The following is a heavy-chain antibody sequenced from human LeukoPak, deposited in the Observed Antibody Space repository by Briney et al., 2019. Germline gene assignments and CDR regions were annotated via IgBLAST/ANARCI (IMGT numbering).Heavy chain of an antibody. CDR1: GFTFSNYN. V-gene: IGHV3-48*04. J-gene: IGHJ1*01. D-gene: IGHD6-13*01. Sequence: GGSLRLSCAASGFTFSNYNLNWVRQAPGKGLEWVSYISTSSGTVFYADSVKGRFTTSRDNAKNSLDLQMNSLKVEDTAVYYCATPAAGPGAEYSLYWGQGTLVIVSS. CDR2: ISTSSGTV. CDR3: ATPAAGPGAEYSLY.